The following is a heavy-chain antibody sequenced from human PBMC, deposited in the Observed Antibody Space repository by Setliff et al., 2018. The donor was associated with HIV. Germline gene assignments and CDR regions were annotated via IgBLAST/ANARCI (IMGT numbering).Heavy chain of an antibody. J-gene: IGHJ4*02. CDR3: ARLRYYDILAGYAFDY. CDR2: ISYSENT. V-gene: IGHV4-39*01. D-gene: IGHD3-9*01. CDR1: GGSISGSSHY. Sequence: LTCTVSGGSISGSSHYWGWIRQPPGKGLEWIGSISYSENTYYNPSLKSRVTISADTSKNHFSLKLSSVTAADTAVYYCARLRYYDILAGYAFDYWGQGTLVTVSS.